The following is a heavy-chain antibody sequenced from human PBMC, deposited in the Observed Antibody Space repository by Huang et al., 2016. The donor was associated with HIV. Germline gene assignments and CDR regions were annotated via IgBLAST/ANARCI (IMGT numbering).Heavy chain of an antibody. J-gene: IGHJ4*01. D-gene: IGHD1-26*01. CDR3: AKDGRGSGTYYDYFEY. V-gene: IGHV3-30*18. CDR2: ISYDGSSK. Sequence: QVQLVESGGGVVQPGRSLRLSCAAFGFTLNTFEMNLVRQAPGKGMGWVEIISYDGSSKYHADSVKGRFTISGDNSKNTVYLQMNSLRVEDTAVYYCAKDGRGSGTYYDYFEYWGHGTLVTVSS. CDR1: GFTLNTFE.